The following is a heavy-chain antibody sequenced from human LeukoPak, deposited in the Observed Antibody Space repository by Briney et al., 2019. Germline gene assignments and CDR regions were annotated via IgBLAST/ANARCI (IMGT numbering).Heavy chain of an antibody. Sequence: PSDTLPLTCSLSGVPVISSIYYGRGTRQPPGKVLWGIVRIYYTEPTYYNPSLRNRITISVDTSKNQCSLQLRFVTAADTAVYYCARHPRVEVADPGAPHIWGQGIMVTVSS. CDR1: GVPVISSIYY. J-gene: IGHJ3*02. D-gene: IGHD6-19*01. CDR2: IYYTEPT. CDR3: ARHPRVEVADPGAPHI. V-gene: IGHV4-39*01.